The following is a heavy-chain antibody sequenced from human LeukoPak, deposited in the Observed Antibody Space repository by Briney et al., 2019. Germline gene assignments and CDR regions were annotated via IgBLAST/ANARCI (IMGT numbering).Heavy chain of an antibody. CDR1: GFTFSSYW. D-gene: IGHD5-18*01. CDR2: IKKDGSDK. V-gene: IGHV3-7*01. Sequence: PGGSLRLSCAASGFTFSSYWMSWVRQAPGKGLEWVANIKKDGSDKYYVDSVKGRFTISRDNAENSLYLQMNSLRAEDTAVYYCAKSHSYGFDYWGQGTLVTVSS. J-gene: IGHJ4*02. CDR3: AKSHSYGFDY.